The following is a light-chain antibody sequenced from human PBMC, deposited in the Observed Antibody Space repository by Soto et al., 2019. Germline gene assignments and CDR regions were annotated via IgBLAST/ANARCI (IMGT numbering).Light chain of an antibody. CDR1: SSDVGSYNL. CDR2: EDT. Sequence: QSALTQPASVSGSPGQSITISCTGTSSDVGSYNLVSWYQQHPGKAPKLIIYEDTKRPSGVSNRFSGSKSGNTASLTISGLQAEDEADYYCCSYAGNYVIFGGGTQLTVL. J-gene: IGLJ2*01. V-gene: IGLV2-23*01. CDR3: CSYAGNYVI.